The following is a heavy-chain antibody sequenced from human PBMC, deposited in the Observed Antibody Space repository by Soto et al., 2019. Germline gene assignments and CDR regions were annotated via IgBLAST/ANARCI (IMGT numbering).Heavy chain of an antibody. CDR2: IWYDGSNK. CDR1: GFTFSGYG. CDR3: ARVFGSYSALDY. D-gene: IGHD1-26*01. Sequence: GGSLRLSCAASGFTFSGYGMHWVRQAPGKGLEWVAVIWYDGSNKYYADSVKGRFTISRDNSKNTLYLQMNSLRAEDTAVYYCARVFGSYSALDYWGQGTLVTVSS. J-gene: IGHJ4*02. V-gene: IGHV3-33*01.